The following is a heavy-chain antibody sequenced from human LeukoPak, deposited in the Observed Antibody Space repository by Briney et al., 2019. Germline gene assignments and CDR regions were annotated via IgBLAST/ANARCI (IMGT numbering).Heavy chain of an antibody. CDR2: INPNSGGT. V-gene: IGHV1-2*02. J-gene: IGHJ4*02. CDR1: RYTFTGYY. D-gene: IGHD3-22*01. Sequence: ASVKVSCKASRYTFTGYYMHWVRQAPGQGLDWMGWINPNSGGTNYAQKFQGRVTMTRDTSISTAYMELSRLRSDDTAVYYCAREIRTGLDFYDSSGYYPHYFDYWGQGTLVTVSS. CDR3: AREIRTGLDFYDSSGYYPHYFDY.